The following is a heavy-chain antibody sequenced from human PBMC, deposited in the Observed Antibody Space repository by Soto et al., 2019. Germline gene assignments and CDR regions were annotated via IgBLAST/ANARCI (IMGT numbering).Heavy chain of an antibody. CDR3: AKDGGYDFWRGYPFACSSSWRSYGMDV. Sequence: QVQLVESGGGVVQPGRSLRLSCAASGFTFSSYGMHWVRQAPGKGLEWVAVISYDGSNKYYADSVKGRFTISRDNSKNTLYLQMNSLRAEDTAVYYCAKDGGYDFWRGYPFACSSSWRSYGMDVWGQGTTVTVSS. J-gene: IGHJ6*02. V-gene: IGHV3-30*18. CDR2: ISYDGSNK. D-gene: IGHD3-3*01. CDR1: GFTFSSYG.